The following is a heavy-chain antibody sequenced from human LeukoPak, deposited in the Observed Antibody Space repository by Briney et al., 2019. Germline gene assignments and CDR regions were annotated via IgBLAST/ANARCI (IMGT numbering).Heavy chain of an antibody. Sequence: SQTLSLTCAISGDSISSKNAVWNWIRQSPSRGLEWLGRTYYRSKWYNEYAVSVKSRITINPDTSKNQFSLQLNSVTPEDTAVYYCARAVGYFDLWGRGTLVTVSS. J-gene: IGHJ2*01. CDR1: GDSISSKNAV. CDR3: ARAVGYFDL. CDR2: TYYRSKWYN. V-gene: IGHV6-1*01.